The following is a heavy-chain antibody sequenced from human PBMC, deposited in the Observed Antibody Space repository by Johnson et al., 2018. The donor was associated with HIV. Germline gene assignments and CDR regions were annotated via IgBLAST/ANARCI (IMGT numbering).Heavy chain of an antibody. Sequence: MLLVESGGGVVQPGGSLRLSCAVSGFTFSDHYMSWIRQTPGKGLQWVAYISGSGSILYSTDAVQGRFTISKDNVKNTLYLQMDSLRPEDTAVYYCASKDSTYYYADFNIWGQGTMVTVSS. CDR2: ISGSGSIL. V-gene: IGHV3-11*04. CDR3: ASKDSTYYYADFNI. J-gene: IGHJ3*02. CDR1: GFTFSDHY. D-gene: IGHD3-22*01.